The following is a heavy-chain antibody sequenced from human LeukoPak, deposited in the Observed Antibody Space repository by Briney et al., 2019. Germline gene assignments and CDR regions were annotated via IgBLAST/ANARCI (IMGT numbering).Heavy chain of an antibody. Sequence: PSETLSLTCTVSGYSISSGYYWGWIRQPPGKGLEWIGSIYHSGSTYYNPSLKSRVTISVDTSKNQFSLKLSSVTAADTAVYYCARDAFTYYFDYWGQGTLVTVSS. CDR2: IYHSGST. J-gene: IGHJ4*02. V-gene: IGHV4-38-2*02. CDR1: GYSISSGYY. CDR3: ARDAFTYYFDY.